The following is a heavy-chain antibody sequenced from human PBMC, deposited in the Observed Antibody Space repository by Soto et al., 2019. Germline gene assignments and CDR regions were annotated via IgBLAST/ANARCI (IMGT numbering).Heavy chain of an antibody. CDR2: VKSKTDGGTT. CDR1: GVTSSHAW. J-gene: IGHJ6*02. V-gene: IGHV3-15*01. Sequence: GGYVRVWCAASGVTSSHAWMSWVRQAPGKGLEWAGRVKSKTDGGTTDYAAPVKGRFTISRDASKNKLYLQMKSLKTEDTAVYYCTTAAVVQAAASYYYSGMQVSAQGQPVTLT. D-gene: IGHD2-2*01. CDR3: TTAAVVQAAASYYYSGMQV.